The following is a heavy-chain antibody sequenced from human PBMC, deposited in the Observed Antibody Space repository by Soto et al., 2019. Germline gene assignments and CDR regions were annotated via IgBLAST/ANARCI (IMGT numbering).Heavy chain of an antibody. V-gene: IGHV3-21*01. D-gene: IGHD1-7*01. J-gene: IGHJ4*02. CDR1: GFTFSSYS. Sequence: GESLKISCAASGFTFSSYSMNWVRQAPGKGLEWVSSISSSSSYIYYADSVKGRFTISRDNAKNSLYLQMNSLRAEDTAVYYCAREGGITGTTYYFDYWGQGTLVTVSS. CDR2: ISSSSSYI. CDR3: AREGGITGTTYYFDY.